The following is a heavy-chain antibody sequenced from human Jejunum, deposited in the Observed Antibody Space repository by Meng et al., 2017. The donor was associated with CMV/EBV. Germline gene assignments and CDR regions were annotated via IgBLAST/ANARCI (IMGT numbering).Heavy chain of an antibody. V-gene: IGHV3-7*01. CDR2: IKQDGSEK. J-gene: IGHJ4*02. CDR1: FSSYW. D-gene: IGHD3-3*01. Sequence: FSSYWMSWVRQAPGKGLEWVANIKQDGSEKYYVDSVKGRFTISRDNAKNSLYLQMNSLRAEDTAVYYCARGREEGFLEWLLIFDYWGQGTLGTVSS. CDR3: ARGREEGFLEWLLIFDY.